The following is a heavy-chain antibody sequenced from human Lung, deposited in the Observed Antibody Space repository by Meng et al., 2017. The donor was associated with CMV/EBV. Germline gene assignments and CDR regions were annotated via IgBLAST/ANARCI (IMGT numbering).Heavy chain of an antibody. V-gene: IGHV1-2*06. CDR1: GYSFSDYY. J-gene: IGHJ4*02. D-gene: IGHD6-13*01. CDR2: INPNTGGT. CDR3: ARVGAAVGAY. Sequence: VSCKASGYSFSDYYIHWVRQASGQGLEWMGRINPNTGGTNYAEKFQGRVTMTRDSSISTAYMELSRLRSDDTAVYYCARVGAAVGAYWGQGTLVTVSS.